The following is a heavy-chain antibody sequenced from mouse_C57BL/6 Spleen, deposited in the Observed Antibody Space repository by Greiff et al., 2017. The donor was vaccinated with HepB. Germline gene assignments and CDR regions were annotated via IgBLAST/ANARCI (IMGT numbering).Heavy chain of an antibody. CDR3: ARGTSSYAMDY. CDR2: IDPNSGGT. J-gene: IGHJ4*01. V-gene: IGHV1-72*01. CDR1: GYTFTSYW. Sequence: QVQLKQPGAELVKPGASVKLSCKASGYTFTSYWMHWVKQRPGRGLEWIGRIDPNSGGTKYNEKFKSKATLTVDKPSSTAYMQLSSLTSEDSAVYYCARGTSSYAMDYWGQGTSVTVSS. D-gene: IGHD3-3*01.